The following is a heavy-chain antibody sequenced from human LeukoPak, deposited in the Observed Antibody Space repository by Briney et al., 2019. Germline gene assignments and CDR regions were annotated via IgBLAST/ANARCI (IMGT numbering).Heavy chain of an antibody. CDR3: ARARSEGAVADPFDY. D-gene: IGHD6-19*01. Sequence: GASVKVSCKASGYTFTGYYMHWVRQAPGQGLEWMGWINPNSGGTNYAQKFQGWVTMTRDTSISTAYMELSRLRSDDTAVYYCARARSEGAVADPFDYWGQGTLVTVSS. V-gene: IGHV1-2*04. J-gene: IGHJ4*02. CDR2: INPNSGGT. CDR1: GYTFTGYY.